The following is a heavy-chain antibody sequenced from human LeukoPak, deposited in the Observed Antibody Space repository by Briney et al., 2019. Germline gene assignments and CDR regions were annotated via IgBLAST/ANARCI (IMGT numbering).Heavy chain of an antibody. CDR3: ARDPKGYGSGRGYFDY. CDR1: GFTFSSYA. Sequence: GGSLRLSCAASGFTFSSYAMHWVRQAPGKGLEWVAVISYDGSNKYYADSVKGRFTITRDNSKNTLYLQMNSLRAEDTAVYYCARDPKGYGSGRGYFDYWGQGTLVTVSS. CDR2: ISYDGSNK. J-gene: IGHJ4*02. V-gene: IGHV3-30*04. D-gene: IGHD3-10*01.